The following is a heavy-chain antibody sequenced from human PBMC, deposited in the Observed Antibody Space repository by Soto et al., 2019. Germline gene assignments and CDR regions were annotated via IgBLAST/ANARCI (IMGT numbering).Heavy chain of an antibody. CDR1: RYTFNSYY. J-gene: IGHJ5*02. Sequence: ASVKVSCKASRYTFNSYYMHWVRQETGQGLEWMGIINPSGGSTSYAQKFQGRVTMTRDTSTSTVYMELSSLRSEDTAVYYCARAVTTLNWFDPWGQGTLVTVSS. CDR2: INPSGGST. CDR3: ARAVTTLNWFDP. D-gene: IGHD4-4*01. V-gene: IGHV1-46*02.